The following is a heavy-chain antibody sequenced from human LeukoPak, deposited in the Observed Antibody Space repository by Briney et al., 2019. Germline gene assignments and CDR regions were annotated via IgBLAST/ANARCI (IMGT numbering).Heavy chain of an antibody. CDR3: ARDAYCGGDCYSNDY. D-gene: IGHD2-21*02. J-gene: IGHJ4*02. CDR1: GFTVSSNY. V-gene: IGHV3-66*02. CDR2: IYSGGST. Sequence: PGGSLRLSCAASGFTVSSNYMSWIRQAPGKGLEWVSVIYSGGSTYYADSVKGRFTISRDNSKNTLYLQVNSLRAEDTAVYYCARDAYCGGDCYSNDYWGQGTLVTVSS.